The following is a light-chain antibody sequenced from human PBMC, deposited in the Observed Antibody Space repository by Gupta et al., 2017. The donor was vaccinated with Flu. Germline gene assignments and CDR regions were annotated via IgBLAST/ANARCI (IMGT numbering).Light chain of an antibody. CDR2: INSDGTH. CDR3: QTWGTGVV. J-gene: IGLJ3*02. Sequence: SVRLTCTLSSAHSGYAIVWHQKQPEKGPRYLMKINSDGTHIKGDGIPDRFSAFSSGAERYITISSLQSDDEAYYYCQTWGTGVVFGGGTKLTVL. V-gene: IGLV4-69*01. CDR1: SAHSGYA.